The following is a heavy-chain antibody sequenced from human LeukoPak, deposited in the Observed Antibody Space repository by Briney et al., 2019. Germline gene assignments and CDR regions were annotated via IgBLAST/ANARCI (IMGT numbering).Heavy chain of an antibody. V-gene: IGHV4-4*02. CDR1: GFTFISYS. D-gene: IGHD6-13*01. J-gene: IGHJ5*02. Sequence: GSLKLSGPASGFTFISYSRNWVRQPPGKGLEGIGEIYHSGSTNYNPSLKSRVTISVDKSKNQFSLKLSSVTAADTAVYYCARGSHSSSWYAGWFDPWGQGTLVTVSS. CDR3: ARGSHSSSWYAGWFDP. CDR2: IYHSGST.